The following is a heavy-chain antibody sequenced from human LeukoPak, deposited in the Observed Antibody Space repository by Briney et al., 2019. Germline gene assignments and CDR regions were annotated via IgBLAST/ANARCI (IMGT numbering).Heavy chain of an antibody. Sequence: SETLPLTCTVSGGSISSYYWSWIRQPPGKGLEWIGYIYYSGSTNYNPSLKSRVTISVDTSKNQFSLKLSSVTAAGTAVYYCARGYSYGPIAFDIWGQGTMVTVSS. J-gene: IGHJ3*02. V-gene: IGHV4-59*01. D-gene: IGHD5-18*01. CDR2: IYYSGST. CDR1: GGSISSYY. CDR3: ARGYSYGPIAFDI.